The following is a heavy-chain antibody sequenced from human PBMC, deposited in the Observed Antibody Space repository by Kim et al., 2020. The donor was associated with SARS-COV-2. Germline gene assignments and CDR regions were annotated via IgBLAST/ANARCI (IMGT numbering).Heavy chain of an antibody. Sequence: GESLKISCKGSGYSFTSYWIGWVRQMPGKGLEWMGIIYPGDSDTRYSPSFQGQVTISADKSISTAYLQWSSLKASDTAMYYCARGDYYGSGSLMGEDAFDIWGQGTMVTVSS. CDR2: IYPGDSDT. CDR3: ARGDYYGSGSLMGEDAFDI. D-gene: IGHD3-10*01. CDR1: GYSFTSYW. J-gene: IGHJ3*02. V-gene: IGHV5-51*01.